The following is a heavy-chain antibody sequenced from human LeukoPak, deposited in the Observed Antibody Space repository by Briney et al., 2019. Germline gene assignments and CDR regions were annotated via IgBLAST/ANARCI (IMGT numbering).Heavy chain of an antibody. CDR2: ISYDGSGK. J-gene: IGHJ4*02. Sequence: GGSLRLSCAASGFTFSTYGMHWVRQAPGKGLEWVAVISYDGSGKYYADSVRGRFTISRDNSKNTLFLQVNSLRAEDTAVYYCAKDEAPRLRRQEPDSWGQGTLVTVSS. V-gene: IGHV3-30*18. CDR1: GFTFSTYG. CDR3: AKDEAPRLRRQEPDS. D-gene: IGHD4-17*01.